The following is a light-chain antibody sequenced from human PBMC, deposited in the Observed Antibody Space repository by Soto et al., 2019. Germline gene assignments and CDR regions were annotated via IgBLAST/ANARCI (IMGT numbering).Light chain of an antibody. CDR3: QQRSNWPRLT. J-gene: IGKJ3*01. Sequence: EIVLTQSPATLSLSPGERATLSCRASQSVSSYLAWYQQKPGQAPRPLIYDASYRATGVPARFSGRGSGTDFTLTISSLEPEDFAVYYCQQRSNWPRLTFGPGTKVHIK. CDR2: DAS. V-gene: IGKV3-11*01. CDR1: QSVSSY.